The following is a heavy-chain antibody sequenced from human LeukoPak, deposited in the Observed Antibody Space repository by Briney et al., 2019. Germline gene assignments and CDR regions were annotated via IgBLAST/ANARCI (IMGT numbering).Heavy chain of an antibody. D-gene: IGHD6-19*01. Sequence: PGGSLRLSCAASGFTFDDYGMSWVRQAPGKGLEWVSGINWNGGSTGYADSVKGRFTISRDNSKNSLYLQMNSLRTEDTALYYCAKDKDSSGWFGYYFDYWGQGTLVTVSS. CDR3: AKDKDSSGWFGYYFDY. CDR1: GFTFDDYG. V-gene: IGHV3-20*04. J-gene: IGHJ4*02. CDR2: INWNGGST.